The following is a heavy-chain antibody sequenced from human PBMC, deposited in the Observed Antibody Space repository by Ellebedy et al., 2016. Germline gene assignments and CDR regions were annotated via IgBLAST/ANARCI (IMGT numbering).Heavy chain of an antibody. V-gene: IGHV3-23*01. CDR3: RQGLYANY. J-gene: IGHJ4*02. Sequence: GESLKISXVASGFTFRNFFMSWVRQAPGKGLEWVSTMRGDGAKTHLADSVKGRFTMSRDIPKNTVYLQMNRLRAEDTSVYYCRQGLYANYWGQGTLVTVSS. CDR1: GFTFRNFF. D-gene: IGHD5/OR15-5a*01. CDR2: MRGDGAKT.